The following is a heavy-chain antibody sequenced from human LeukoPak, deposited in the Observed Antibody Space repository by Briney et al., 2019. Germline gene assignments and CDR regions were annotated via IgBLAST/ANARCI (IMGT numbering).Heavy chain of an antibody. J-gene: IGHJ4*02. V-gene: IGHV3-21*05. Sequence: PGGSLRLSCAASGFTFSSYNMSWVRQAPGKGLEWVSYIRSTSSHLYYADSVRGRFTISRDNTKNSLYLQMNSLRDEDTAVYFCAREGNYHDSCFDSWGQGTLVTVSS. CDR1: GFTFSSYN. D-gene: IGHD5-24*01. CDR3: AREGNYHDSCFDS. CDR2: IRSTSSHL.